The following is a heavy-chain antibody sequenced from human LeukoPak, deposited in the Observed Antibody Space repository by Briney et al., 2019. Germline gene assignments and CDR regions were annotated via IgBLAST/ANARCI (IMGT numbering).Heavy chain of an antibody. Sequence: PSETLSLTCAVYGGSFSGYYWSWIRQSPGKGLEWVGEIDGGGSGSANYNPSLKSRVTISVDRSKNQFLLRLTSVTAADTAVYYCAREKKVWCTSISCSRGRDYYFYVDVWGKGTTVTVSS. D-gene: IGHD2-2*01. CDR3: AREKKVWCTSISCSRGRDYYFYVDV. V-gene: IGHV4-34*01. CDR1: GGSFSGYY. J-gene: IGHJ6*03. CDR2: IDGGGSGSA.